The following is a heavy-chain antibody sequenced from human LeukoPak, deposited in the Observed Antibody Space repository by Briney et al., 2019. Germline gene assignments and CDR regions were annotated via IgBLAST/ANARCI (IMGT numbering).Heavy chain of an antibody. J-gene: IGHJ4*02. CDR1: GSSISSTYY. V-gene: IGHV4-38-2*01. CDR2: VFHAGST. CDR3: ARGDDFIDF. D-gene: IGHD1-1*01. Sequence: SETLSLTCAVSGSSISSTYYWAWIRQPPGKGLEWIGSVFHAGSTYYNPSLKSRVTVSVDTSKNQFSLKLTSVTAADTAVYYCARGDDFIDFWGQGTLVTVSS.